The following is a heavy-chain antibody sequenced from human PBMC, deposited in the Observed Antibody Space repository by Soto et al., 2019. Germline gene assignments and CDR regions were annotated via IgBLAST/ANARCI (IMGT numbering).Heavy chain of an antibody. Sequence: SETLSLTCTVSGGSISSGGYYWSWIRQHPGKGLEWIGYIYYSGSTYYNPSLKSRVTISVDTSKNQFSMKLSSVTAADTAVYYCARNNVVTYFDYWGQGTLVTVSS. CDR1: GGSISSGGYY. V-gene: IGHV4-31*03. CDR3: ARNNVVTYFDY. J-gene: IGHJ4*02. CDR2: IYYSGST. D-gene: IGHD3-22*01.